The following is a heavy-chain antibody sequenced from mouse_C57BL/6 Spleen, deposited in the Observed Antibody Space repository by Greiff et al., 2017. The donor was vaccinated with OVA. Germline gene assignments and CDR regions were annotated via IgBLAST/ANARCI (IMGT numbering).Heavy chain of an antibody. Sequence: EVMLVESGGGLVQPTGSLKLSCAASGFSFNTYAMNWVRQAPGQGLEWVASIRRTSNNYATYYADSVKDRFTISRDDSESMLYLQRNNLKTEDTAMYYCVRYGGYWGQGTTRTVSS. D-gene: IGHD1-1*02. CDR3: VRYGGY. J-gene: IGHJ2*01. CDR1: GFSFNTYA. V-gene: IGHV10-1*01. CDR2: IRRTSNNYAT.